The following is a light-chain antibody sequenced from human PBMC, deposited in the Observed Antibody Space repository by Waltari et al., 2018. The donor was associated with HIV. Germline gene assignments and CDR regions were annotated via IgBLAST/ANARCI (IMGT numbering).Light chain of an antibody. Sequence: QSVLTQPPSVSGAPGQRVTISCTGSRSNIGAGCAVHGYQQLPGTAPKLLINGNIKRPSGVPDRFSDSKSGTSASLAITGLQAEDEADYYCQSYDSSLSGSIFGGGTKLTVL. V-gene: IGLV1-40*01. CDR2: GNI. CDR3: QSYDSSLSGSI. CDR1: RSNIGAGCA. J-gene: IGLJ2*01.